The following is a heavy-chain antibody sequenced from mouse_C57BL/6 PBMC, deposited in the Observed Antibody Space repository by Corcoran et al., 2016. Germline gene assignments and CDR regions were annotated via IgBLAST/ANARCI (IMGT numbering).Heavy chain of an antibody. D-gene: IGHD2-1*01. J-gene: IGHJ4*01. CDR3: ARVGNHAMDY. CDR1: VYTFTTYG. V-gene: IGHV9-3*01. Sequence: QSQLVQSGPELKKPGETVKISSKASVYTFTTYGMSWVKQAPGKGLKWMGWINTYSGVPTYADDFKGRFAFSLEPSASTAYLQINNLKNEDTATYFCARVGNHAMDYWGQGTSVTVSS. CDR2: INTYSGVP.